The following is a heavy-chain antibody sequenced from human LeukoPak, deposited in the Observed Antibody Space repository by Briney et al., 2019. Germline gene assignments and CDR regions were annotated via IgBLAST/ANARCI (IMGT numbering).Heavy chain of an antibody. CDR1: GFTFISDG. V-gene: IGHV3-30*18. J-gene: IGHJ4*02. D-gene: IGHD6-19*01. CDR2: ISYDGSNK. CDR3: AKDGGGYSSGWYDY. Sequence: PGGSLRLACAASGFTFISDGMQGGRQAPGKGLECGAVISYDGSNKYYADSVKGRFTISRDNSKNTLYLQMNSLRAEDTAVYYCAKDGGGYSSGWYDYWGQGTLVTVSS.